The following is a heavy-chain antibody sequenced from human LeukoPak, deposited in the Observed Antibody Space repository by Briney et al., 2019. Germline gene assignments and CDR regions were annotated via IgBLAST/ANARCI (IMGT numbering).Heavy chain of an antibody. J-gene: IGHJ4*02. V-gene: IGHV3-7*01. D-gene: IGHD6-25*01. CDR2: TKPDGSEK. Sequence: GGSLRLSCAASGFTFSSYAMSWVRQAPGKGLEWAANTKPDGSEKYYVDSVRGRFTISRDNAKNLLYLQMSNLRAEDTAVYYCATDGYSSARDYWGQGTLVTVSS. CDR3: ATDGYSSARDY. CDR1: GFTFSSYA.